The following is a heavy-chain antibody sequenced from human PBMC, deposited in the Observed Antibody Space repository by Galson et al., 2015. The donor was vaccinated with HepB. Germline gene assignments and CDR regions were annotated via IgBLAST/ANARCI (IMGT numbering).Heavy chain of an antibody. J-gene: IGHJ6*02. CDR2: ISDYNGNT. V-gene: IGHV1-18*04. Sequence: SVKVSCKASGYTFTDYGISWVRQAPGQGPQWMGWISDYNGNTNYAQKFQGRVTMTTHRSTSTAYMELKSLRSDDTAVYFCARDSPRGLIGYRGMDVWGQGTTVIVSS. CDR3: ARDSPRGLIGYRGMDV. D-gene: IGHD5-12*01. CDR1: GYTFTDYG.